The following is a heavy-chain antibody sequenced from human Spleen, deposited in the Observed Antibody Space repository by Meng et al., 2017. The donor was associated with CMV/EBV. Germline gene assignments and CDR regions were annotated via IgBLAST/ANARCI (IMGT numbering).Heavy chain of an antibody. CDR3: ARSRKEYQLLYYYYGMDV. CDR2: VNPNSGGT. Sequence: ASVKVSCKASGYSFIGYYIHWVRQAPGQGLEWMGWVNPNSGGTNYARKFQGRVTMTRDTSISTAHMELSRLRSDDTAVYYCARSRKEYQLLYYYYGMDVWGQGTTVTVSS. D-gene: IGHD2-2*02. J-gene: IGHJ6*02. V-gene: IGHV1-2*02. CDR1: GYSFIGYY.